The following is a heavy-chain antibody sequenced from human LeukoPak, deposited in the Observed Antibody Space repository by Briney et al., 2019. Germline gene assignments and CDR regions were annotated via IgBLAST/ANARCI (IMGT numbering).Heavy chain of an antibody. CDR1: GITFDDYA. Sequence: GGSLRLSCAASGITFDDYAMHWVRQAPGKRLEWVAGISWNSNTIGYADSVKGRFTISRDNAKKSLYLQMNSLRGEDTALYYCAKDRYSSSSTYFGYWGRGTLVTVSS. CDR2: ISWNSNTI. J-gene: IGHJ4*02. D-gene: IGHD6-6*01. V-gene: IGHV3-9*01. CDR3: AKDRYSSSSTYFGY.